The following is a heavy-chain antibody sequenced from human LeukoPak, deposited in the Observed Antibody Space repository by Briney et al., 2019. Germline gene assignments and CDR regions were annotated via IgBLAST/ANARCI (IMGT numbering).Heavy chain of an antibody. J-gene: IGHJ4*02. Sequence: GGSLRLSCAASGSTFRSHGMHWVCQAPGKGLQWVGVIWYDGSNSYYADSVKGRFTISRDNSKNTLYLQMNSLRAEDTAVYYCARDMDSSSHYFDYWGQGALVTVSS. CDR1: GSTFRSHG. V-gene: IGHV3-33*01. D-gene: IGHD6-6*01. CDR2: IWYDGSNS. CDR3: ARDMDSSSHYFDY.